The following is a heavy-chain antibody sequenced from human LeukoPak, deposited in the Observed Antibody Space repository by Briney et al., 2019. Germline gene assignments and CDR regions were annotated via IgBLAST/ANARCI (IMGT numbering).Heavy chain of an antibody. CDR1: GYTFTGYY. V-gene: IGHV1-2*02. J-gene: IGHJ4*02. D-gene: IGHD6-19*01. Sequence: ASVKVSCKASGYTFTGYYMHWVRQAPGQGLEWVGWINPNSGGTNYAQKFQGRVTMTRDTSISTAYMELSRLRSDDTAVYYCARDGYSSGWYVSFAVGYWGQGTLVTVSS. CDR3: ARDGYSSGWYVSFAVGY. CDR2: INPNSGGT.